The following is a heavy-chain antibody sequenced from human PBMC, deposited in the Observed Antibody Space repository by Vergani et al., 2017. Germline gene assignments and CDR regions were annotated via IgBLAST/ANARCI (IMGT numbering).Heavy chain of an antibody. CDR1: GGSISSSNW. V-gene: IGHV4-4*02. D-gene: IGHD6-6*01. J-gene: IGHJ6*02. Sequence: QVQLQESGPGLVKPSGTLSLTCAVSGGSISSSNWWSWVRQPPGKGLEWIGEIYHSGSTNYNPSLKSRVTISVDKSKNQFSLKLSSVTAADTAVYYCARHVPEYSSSSTDYYYYYYGMDVWGQGTTVTVSS. CDR3: ARHVPEYSSSSTDYYYYYYGMDV. CDR2: IYHSGST.